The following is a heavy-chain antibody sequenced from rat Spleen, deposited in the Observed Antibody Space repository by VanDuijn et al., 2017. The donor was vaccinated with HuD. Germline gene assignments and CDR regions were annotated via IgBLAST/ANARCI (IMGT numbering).Heavy chain of an antibody. J-gene: IGHJ2*01. CDR1: GFPFRDFY. Sequence: EVQLAESGGGLVQPGRSLKLSCAALGFPFRDFYMAWVRQAPTKGLEWVASISNGGVNTYYRDSVKGRFTIFRDNARSTLYLQMDSLRSEDTATYYCTTGVYWGQGVMVTVSS. D-gene: IGHD4-3*01. V-gene: IGHV5-25*01. CDR3: TTGVY. CDR2: ISNGGVNT.